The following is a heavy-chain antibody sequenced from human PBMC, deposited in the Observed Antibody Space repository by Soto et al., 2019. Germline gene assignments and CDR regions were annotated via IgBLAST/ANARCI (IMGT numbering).Heavy chain of an antibody. V-gene: IGHV3-73*01. CDR1: GFNLSGPA. J-gene: IGHJ4*02. CDR3: TGTLRYCTNGVCYQFDY. Sequence: GGSLRLSCAASGFNLSGPAMHCVRQASGKGLEWVGRIRSKANSYATAYAASVKGRFTISRDDSKNTAYLQMNSLKTEDTAVYYCTGTLRYCTNGVCYQFDYWGQGTLVTVSS. CDR2: IRSKANSYAT. D-gene: IGHD2-8*01.